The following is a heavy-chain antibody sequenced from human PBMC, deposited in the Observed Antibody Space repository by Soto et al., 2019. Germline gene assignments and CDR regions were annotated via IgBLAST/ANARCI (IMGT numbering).Heavy chain of an antibody. D-gene: IGHD3-3*01. Sequence: GGSLRLSCAASGFTFSAFDMHWARQATGKGLELVASIGTQHDSYYPDSARGRFTISRDNSANTLFLQMSSLRVDDTATYYCAKGDSSGFFAPSSGYSTPDHWGQGTLVTVSS. CDR1: GFTFSAFD. J-gene: IGHJ5*02. V-gene: IGHV3-13*01. CDR3: AKGDSSGFFAPSSGYSTPDH. CDR2: IGTQHDS.